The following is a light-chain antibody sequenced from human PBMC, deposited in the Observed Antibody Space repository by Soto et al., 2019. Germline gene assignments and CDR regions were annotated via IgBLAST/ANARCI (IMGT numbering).Light chain of an antibody. CDR1: QICSDS. V-gene: IGKV1-39*01. CDR3: QQSYSTPSIT. J-gene: IGKJ5*01. CDR2: AAS. Sequence: EIQMTQSPPSLSAYVGAIVTITRSSNQICSDSLNWYQQKPGKVPKLLIYAASSLRSGVPSRISGSGSGTDFTLTIRSLQPEDFATYYCQQSYSTPSITFGKGTRREIK.